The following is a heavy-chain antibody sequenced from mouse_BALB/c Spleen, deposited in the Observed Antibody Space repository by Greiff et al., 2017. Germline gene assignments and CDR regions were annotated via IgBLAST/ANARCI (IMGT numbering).Heavy chain of an antibody. D-gene: IGHD1-1*01. Sequence: VQLQQSGAELVKPGASVKLSCTASGFNIKDTYMHWVKQRPEQGLEWIGRIDPANGNTKYDPKFQGKATITADTSSNTAYLQLSSLTSEDTAVYYCAILYGPDYWGQGTTLTVSS. CDR3: AILYGPDY. CDR2: IDPANGNT. V-gene: IGHV14-3*02. CDR1: GFNIKDTY. J-gene: IGHJ2*01.